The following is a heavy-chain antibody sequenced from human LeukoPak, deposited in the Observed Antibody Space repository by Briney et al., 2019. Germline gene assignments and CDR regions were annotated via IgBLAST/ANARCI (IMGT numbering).Heavy chain of an antibody. CDR3: AKDDSSGYNYPRTFDG. V-gene: IGHV3-23*01. J-gene: IGHJ4*02. D-gene: IGHD3-22*01. Sequence: GGSLRLSCAASGFTFNIYTMSWVRQAPGKGLEWVSTISGGGVSTYYADSVKGRFTISRDNSKSTLYLQMNGLRAEDTAIYYCAKDDSSGYNYPRTFDGWGQGTLVAASS. CDR2: ISGGGVST. CDR1: GFTFNIYT.